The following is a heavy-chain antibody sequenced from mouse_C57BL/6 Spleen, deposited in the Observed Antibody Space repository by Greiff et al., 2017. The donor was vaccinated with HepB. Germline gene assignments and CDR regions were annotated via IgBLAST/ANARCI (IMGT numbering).Heavy chain of an antibody. V-gene: IGHV1-26*01. D-gene: IGHD1-1*01. CDR2: INPNNGGT. Sequence: EVQLQQSGPELVKPGASVKISCKASGYTFTDYYMNWVKQSHGKSLEWIGDINPNNGGTSYNQKFKGKATLTVDKSSSTAYMELRSLTSEDSAVYYCARRGNGSILAWFAYWGQGTLVTVSA. CDR1: GYTFTDYY. CDR3: ARRGNGSILAWFAY. J-gene: IGHJ3*01.